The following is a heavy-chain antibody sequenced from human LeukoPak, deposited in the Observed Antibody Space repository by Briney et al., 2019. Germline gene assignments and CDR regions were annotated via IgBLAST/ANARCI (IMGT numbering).Heavy chain of an antibody. D-gene: IGHD3-9*01. V-gene: IGHV1-2*02. CDR1: GYTFTGYY. CDR3: ARDDPQDVLRYFDWSGGVDY. Sequence: ASVKVSCKASGYTFTGYYMHWVRQAPGQGLEWMGWINPNSGGTNYAQKFQGRVTMTRDTSISTGYMELSRLRSDDTAVYYCARDDPQDVLRYFDWSGGVDYWGQGTLVTVSS. J-gene: IGHJ4*02. CDR2: INPNSGGT.